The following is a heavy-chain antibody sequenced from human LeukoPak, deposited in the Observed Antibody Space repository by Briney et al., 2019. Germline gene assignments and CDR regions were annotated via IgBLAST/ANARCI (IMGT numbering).Heavy chain of an antibody. CDR3: AKFYDILTGYFDY. CDR2: ISSSGNTI. V-gene: IGHV3-48*03. J-gene: IGHJ4*02. D-gene: IGHD3-9*01. Sequence: GGSLRLSCAASRFTFSDYEMHCVRQAPGKGREWLSYISSSGNTIYYADSVQGRFTISRDNSKNSLYLQMNSLRAEDTAVYYCAKFYDILTGYFDYWGQGTLVTVSS. CDR1: RFTFSDYE.